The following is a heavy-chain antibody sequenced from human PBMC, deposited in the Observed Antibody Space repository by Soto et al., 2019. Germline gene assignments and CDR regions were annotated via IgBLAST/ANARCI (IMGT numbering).Heavy chain of an antibody. CDR2: ISYDGSNK. Sequence: QVQLVESGGGVVQPGRSLRLSCAASGFTFSSYGMHWVRQAPGKGLEWVGVISYDGSNKYYADSVKGRFTISRDNSKNTLYLQMNSLRAEDTAVYYCAKSMVRGVIFDYWGQGTLVTVSS. D-gene: IGHD3-10*01. V-gene: IGHV3-30*18. CDR3: AKSMVRGVIFDY. J-gene: IGHJ4*02. CDR1: GFTFSSYG.